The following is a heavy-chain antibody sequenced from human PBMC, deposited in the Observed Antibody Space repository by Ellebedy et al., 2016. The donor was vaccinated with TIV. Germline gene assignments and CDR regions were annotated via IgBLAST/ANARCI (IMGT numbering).Heavy chain of an antibody. CDR2: INPGGGGT. Sequence: AASVKVSCKASGYTFTNYDMNWVRQAPGHGLEWMGIINPGGGGTSYAQKFQGRVTMTRDTSTSTVYMELSSLSSEDTALYYCARAPLSGVFYGMDVWGQGTTVTVSS. D-gene: IGHD3-16*02. CDR3: ARAPLSGVFYGMDV. CDR1: GYTFTNYD. J-gene: IGHJ6*02. V-gene: IGHV1-46*01.